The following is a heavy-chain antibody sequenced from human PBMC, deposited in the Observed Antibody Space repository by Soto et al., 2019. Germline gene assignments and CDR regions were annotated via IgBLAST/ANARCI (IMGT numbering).Heavy chain of an antibody. CDR1: GYTFSTYG. Sequence: GPEVKKPGASVKVSCKASGYTFSTYGVSWVRQAPGQGLEWMGWVSAYNGNTNYAQNLQDRVTMTTDTSTSTAYMELRSLRSDDTAVYYCARDPTTIVTRDGFDLWGQGTIVTVSP. CDR3: ARDPTTIVTRDGFDL. D-gene: IGHD1-26*01. CDR2: VSAYNGNT. J-gene: IGHJ3*01. V-gene: IGHV1-18*01.